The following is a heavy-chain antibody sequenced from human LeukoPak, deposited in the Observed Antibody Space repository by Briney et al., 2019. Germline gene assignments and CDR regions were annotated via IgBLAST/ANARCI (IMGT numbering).Heavy chain of an antibody. Sequence: PSETLSLTCAVSGGSISSGGYSWSWIRQPPGKGLEWIGYIYHSGSTYYNPSLKSRVTISVDTSKNQFSLKLSSVTAADTAVYYCATTVGYCSGGSCYGWFDPWGQGTLVTVSS. V-gene: IGHV4-30-2*01. J-gene: IGHJ5*02. CDR3: ATTVGYCSGGSCYGWFDP. D-gene: IGHD2-15*01. CDR2: IYHSGST. CDR1: GGSISSGGYS.